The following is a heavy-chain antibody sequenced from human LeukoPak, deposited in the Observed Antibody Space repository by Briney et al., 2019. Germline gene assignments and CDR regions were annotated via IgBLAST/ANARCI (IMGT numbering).Heavy chain of an antibody. V-gene: IGHV4-31*03. CDR2: IYYSGST. CDR3: ARGSSYCSGGSCYSNWFDP. CDR1: GGSISSGGYY. J-gene: IGHJ5*02. D-gene: IGHD2-15*01. Sequence: PSETLSLTCTVSGGSISSGGYYWSWIRQHPGKGLEWIGYIYYSGSTYYNPSLKSRVTISVDTSKNQFSLKLSPVTAADTAVYYCARGSSYCSGGSCYSNWFDPWGQGTLVTVSS.